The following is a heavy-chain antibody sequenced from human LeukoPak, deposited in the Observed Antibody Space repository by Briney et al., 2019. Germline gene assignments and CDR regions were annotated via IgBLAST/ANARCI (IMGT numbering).Heavy chain of an antibody. V-gene: IGHV4-31*03. J-gene: IGHJ4*02. Sequence: TLSLTCTVSGGSISSGGYYWSWIRQHPGKGLEWIVYIYYSGSTYYNPSLKSRVTISVDTSKNQFSLKLSSVTAADTAVYYCARYCSSTSCYTPFDYWGQGTLVTVSS. CDR1: GGSISSGGYY. CDR2: IYYSGST. CDR3: ARYCSSTSCYTPFDY. D-gene: IGHD2-2*02.